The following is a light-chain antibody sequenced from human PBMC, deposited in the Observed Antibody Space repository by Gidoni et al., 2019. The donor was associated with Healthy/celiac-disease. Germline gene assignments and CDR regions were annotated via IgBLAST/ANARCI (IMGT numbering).Light chain of an antibody. CDR1: QSISSY. CDR2: AAS. Sequence: DIEMTQSPSSLSASVGDSVTITCRASQSISSYLHWYQQKPGKAPKLLIYAASSLQSVVPSRFSGSGSGTDFTLTISSLQPEDFATYYCQQSYSTPYTFGQGTKLEIK. CDR3: QQSYSTPYT. V-gene: IGKV1-39*01. J-gene: IGKJ2*01.